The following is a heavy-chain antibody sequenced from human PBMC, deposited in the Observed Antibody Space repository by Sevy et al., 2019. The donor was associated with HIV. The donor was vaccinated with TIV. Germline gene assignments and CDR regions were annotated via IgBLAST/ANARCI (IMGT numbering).Heavy chain of an antibody. CDR3: ARESRSGGSCYLCFDY. Sequence: SETLSLTCTVSGGSISSGGYYWSWIRQHPGKGLEWIGYIYYSGGTYYNPSLKSRVTISVDTSKNQFSLKLSSVTAADTAVYYCARESRSGGSCYLCFDYWGQGTLVTVSS. V-gene: IGHV4-31*03. D-gene: IGHD2-15*01. CDR2: IYYSGGT. CDR1: GGSISSGGYY. J-gene: IGHJ4*02.